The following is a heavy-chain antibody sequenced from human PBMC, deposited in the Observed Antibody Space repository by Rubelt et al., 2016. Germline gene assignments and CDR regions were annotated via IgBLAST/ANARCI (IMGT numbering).Heavy chain of an antibody. CDR2: VFHSGGT. J-gene: IGHJ4*02. V-gene: IGHV4-34*12. CDR1: SGSFSGYY. D-gene: IGHD3-3*01. CDR3: ARTAANWSGHYYFNF. Sequence: QVQLQQWGAGLLKPSETLSLTCAVYSGSFSGYYWTWIRQPPGKGLEWIGYVFHSGGTYYTPSLQSRVNISIDTSKNQFSLHLGSGTAADTAVYYCARTAANWSGHYYFNFWGQGTLVTVSS.